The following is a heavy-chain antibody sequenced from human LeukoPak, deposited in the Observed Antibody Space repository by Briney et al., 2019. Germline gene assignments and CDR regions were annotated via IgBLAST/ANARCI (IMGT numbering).Heavy chain of an antibody. D-gene: IGHD2-2*01. CDR3: ARAVVVVPAGMDV. V-gene: IGHV3-21*01. CDR1: GFTFSSYS. CDR2: ISSSSSYI. Sequence: GGSLRLSCAASGFTFSSYSMNWVRQAPGKGLEWVSSISSSSSYIYYADSVKGRFTISRDNAKNSLYLQMNSLRAEDTAVYYCARAVVVVPAGMDVWGKGTTVTVSS. J-gene: IGHJ6*03.